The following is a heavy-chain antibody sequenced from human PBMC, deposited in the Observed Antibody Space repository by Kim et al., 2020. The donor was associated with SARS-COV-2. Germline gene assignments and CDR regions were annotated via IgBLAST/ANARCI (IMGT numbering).Heavy chain of an antibody. V-gene: IGHV4-31*03. J-gene: IGHJ4*02. CDR3: ARFSRVYGAGCFDY. Sequence: SETLSLTCTVSGGSISSGGYYWSWIRQHPGKGLEWIGYIYYSGSTYYNPSLKSRVTISVDTSKNQFSLKLSSVTAADTAVYYCARFSRVYGAGCFDYWGQGTLVTVSS. CDR1: GGSISSGGYY. CDR2: IYYSGST. D-gene: IGHD3-10*01.